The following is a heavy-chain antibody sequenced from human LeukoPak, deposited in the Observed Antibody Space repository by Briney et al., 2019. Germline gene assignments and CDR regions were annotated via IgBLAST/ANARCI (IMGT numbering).Heavy chain of an antibody. J-gene: IGHJ4*02. D-gene: IGHD3-16*02. V-gene: IGHV4-34*01. Sequence: SETLSLTCAVYGGSFSGYYWSWIRQPPGKGLEWIGETNHSGSTNYNPSLKSRVTISVDTSKNQFSLKPSSVTAADTAVYYCARGGFRGLRLGELSPRGYFDYWGQGTLVTVSS. CDR1: GGSFSGYY. CDR2: TNHSGST. CDR3: ARGGFRGLRLGELSPRGYFDY.